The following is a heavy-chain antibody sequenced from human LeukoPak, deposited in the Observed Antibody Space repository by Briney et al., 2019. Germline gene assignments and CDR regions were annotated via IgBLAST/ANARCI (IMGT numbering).Heavy chain of an antibody. V-gene: IGHV1-46*01. CDR1: GDTFTSYY. CDR2: LNPSGGST. CDR3: ARSADYYDSSGPLS. J-gene: IGHJ4*02. Sequence: GASVKVSCKASGDTFTSYYFHWVRQAPGQGLEWMGILNPSGGSTSYAQQFQGRVTMTRDTSTRTVYMDLSSLRSEDTAMYYCARSADYYDSSGPLSWGQGTLVTVSS. D-gene: IGHD3-22*01.